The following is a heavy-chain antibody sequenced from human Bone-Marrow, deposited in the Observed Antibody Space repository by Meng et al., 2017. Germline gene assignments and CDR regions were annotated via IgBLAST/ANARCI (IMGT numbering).Heavy chain of an antibody. CDR2: INPNSGGT. D-gene: IGHD2-15*01. J-gene: IGHJ5*02. CDR3: ARDPDCSGGSCYVEGNWFDP. Sequence: QVRWVHSGAEVKKPGHSVKVSCKASGYTFTGYYMHWVRQAPGQGLEWMGRINPNSGGTNYAQKFQGRVTMTRDTSISTAYMELRSLRSDDTAVYYCARDPDCSGGSCYVEGNWFDPWGQGTLVTVSS. CDR1: GYTFTGYY. V-gene: IGHV1-2*06.